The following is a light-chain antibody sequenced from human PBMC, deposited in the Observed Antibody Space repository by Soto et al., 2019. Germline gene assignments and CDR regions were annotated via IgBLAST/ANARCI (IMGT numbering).Light chain of an antibody. J-gene: IGKJ5*01. CDR1: QGISGY. V-gene: IGKV1-9*01. CDR2: KAS. CDR3: QQYHSS. Sequence: DIQLTQSPSFLSASVGDRVTITCRASQGISGYLAWYQQTPGRAPKLLIYKASTLESGVSSRFSGSGYGTEFTLTISSLQPDDSATYYCQQYHSSFGQGTRLEIK.